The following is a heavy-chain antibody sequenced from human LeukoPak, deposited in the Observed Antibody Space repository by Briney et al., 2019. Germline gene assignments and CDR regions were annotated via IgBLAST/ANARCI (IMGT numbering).Heavy chain of an antibody. D-gene: IGHD1-7*01. J-gene: IGHJ4*02. V-gene: IGHV3-23*01. CDR1: GFTFSSHA. CDR2: INDDGGGT. Sequence: GGSLRLSCAASGFTFSSHAMTWVRQAPGKGLDWVSAINDDGGGTYYADSVKRRFTVSRDNSKNTLFLQMNSLRAEDTAMYYCAKGSSGTASNPVDYWGQGTLVTVSS. CDR3: AKGSSGTASNPVDY.